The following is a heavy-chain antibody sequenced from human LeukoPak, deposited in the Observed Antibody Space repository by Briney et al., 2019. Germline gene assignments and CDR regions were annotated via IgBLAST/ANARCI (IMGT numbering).Heavy chain of an antibody. CDR2: ISYDGNNK. D-gene: IGHD2-15*01. J-gene: IGHJ4*02. CDR1: GFTFNSYA. CDR3: ARDLSRRYSIDY. Sequence: GGSLRLSCAASGFTFNSYAIHWVRQAPGKGLEWVAFISYDGNNKYYADSVKGRFTISRDNSKNTLSLQTDSLRPDDTAVYYCARDLSRRYSIDYWGQGTLVTVSS. V-gene: IGHV3-30-3*01.